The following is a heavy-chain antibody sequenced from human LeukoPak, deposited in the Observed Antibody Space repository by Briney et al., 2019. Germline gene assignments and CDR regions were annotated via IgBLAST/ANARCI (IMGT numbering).Heavy chain of an antibody. CDR2: INHSGST. Sequence: PSETLSLTCAVYGGSFSGYYWSWIRQPPGKGLEWIGEINHSGSTNYNPSLKSRVTISVDTSKNQFSLKLSSVTAADTAVYYCARHRLGYCSSTSCYRFDYWGQGTLVTVSS. V-gene: IGHV4-34*01. CDR1: GGSFSGYY. D-gene: IGHD2-2*01. J-gene: IGHJ4*02. CDR3: ARHRLGYCSSTSCYRFDY.